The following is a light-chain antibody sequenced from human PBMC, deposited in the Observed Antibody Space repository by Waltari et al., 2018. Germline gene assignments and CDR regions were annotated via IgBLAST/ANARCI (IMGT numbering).Light chain of an antibody. J-gene: IGLJ3*02. Sequence: QLVLTQSPSASASLGASVKLTCTLSSGHSSYAIAWHQQQPEKGPRYLMKLNSDGSHTKGDGIPDRFSGSSSGAERYLIISSLQSEDEADYNCQTWGSGIQVFGGGTKLTVL. V-gene: IGLV4-69*01. CDR3: QTWGSGIQV. CDR1: SGHSSYA. CDR2: LNSDGSH.